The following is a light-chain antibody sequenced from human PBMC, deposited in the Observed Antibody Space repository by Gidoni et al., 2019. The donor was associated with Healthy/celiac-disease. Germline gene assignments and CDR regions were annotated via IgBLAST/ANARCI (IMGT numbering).Light chain of an antibody. Sequence: EIVMTQSPATLSVSPGERATLSCRASQSVSSNLAWYQQKPGQAPSLLIYGASTRATGIPARFSGSGSGTEFTLTISSLQSEDFAVYYCQQYNNWPRTFXXXTKVEIK. CDR3: QQYNNWPRT. J-gene: IGKJ1*01. CDR2: GAS. V-gene: IGKV3-15*01. CDR1: QSVSSN.